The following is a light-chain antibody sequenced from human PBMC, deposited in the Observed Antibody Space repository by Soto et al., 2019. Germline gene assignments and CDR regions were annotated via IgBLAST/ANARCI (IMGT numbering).Light chain of an antibody. CDR2: EDD. CDR1: SGNIVSNY. Sequence: NFMLTQPHSVLGSPGKTVTISCTRSSGNIVSNYVQWYQQRPGSSPTTVIFEDDDRPSGVPDRFSASLDTSTNSASLTISGLKPEDEADYYCQSYDADILIFGGGTKVTVL. V-gene: IGLV6-57*01. J-gene: IGLJ2*01. CDR3: QSYDADILI.